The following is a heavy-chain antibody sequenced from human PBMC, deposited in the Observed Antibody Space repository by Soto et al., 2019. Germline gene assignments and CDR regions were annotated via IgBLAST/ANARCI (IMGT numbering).Heavy chain of an antibody. CDR1: AFTFNNYA. CDR3: AKSRYSDSSGDFYDY. Sequence: GGSLRLFGATSAFTFNNYAMSLVRQAPGKGLEWVSGIGGSGRTTYYADSVKGRFTISRDNSNNTLFLPMNSLRAEDTAVYYCAKSRYSDSSGDFYDYWGQGTLVTVSS. V-gene: IGHV3-23*01. J-gene: IGHJ4*02. D-gene: IGHD3-22*01. CDR2: IGGSGRTT.